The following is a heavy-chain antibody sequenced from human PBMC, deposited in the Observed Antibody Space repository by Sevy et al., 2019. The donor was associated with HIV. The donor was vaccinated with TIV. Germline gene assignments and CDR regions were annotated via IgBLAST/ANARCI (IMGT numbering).Heavy chain of an antibody. CDR2: ISYDGTNK. J-gene: IGHJ5*01. D-gene: IGHD1-26*01. Sequence: GGSLRLSCVAPGFAFSTHAMHWVRQAPDKGLEWVAVISYDGTNKNYADSVKDRFTISRDNSKNTLYLQMNSLRADDTAVYYCARELTGWDLHPNSRGQGTLVTVSS. CDR3: ARELTGWDLHPNS. CDR1: GFAFSTHA. V-gene: IGHV3-30-3*01.